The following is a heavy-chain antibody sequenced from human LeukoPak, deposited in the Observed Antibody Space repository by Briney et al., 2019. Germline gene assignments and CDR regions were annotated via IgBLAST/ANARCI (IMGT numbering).Heavy chain of an antibody. CDR2: INPNSGGT. Sequence: GASVKVSCKASGYTFTGYYMHWVRQAPGQGLEWMGWINPNSGGTNYAQKFQGRVTVTRDTSISTAYMELSRLRSDDTAVYYCARDLGYCSSTSCYPWFDPWGQGTLVTVSS. V-gene: IGHV1-2*02. CDR3: ARDLGYCSSTSCYPWFDP. J-gene: IGHJ5*02. CDR1: GYTFTGYY. D-gene: IGHD2-2*01.